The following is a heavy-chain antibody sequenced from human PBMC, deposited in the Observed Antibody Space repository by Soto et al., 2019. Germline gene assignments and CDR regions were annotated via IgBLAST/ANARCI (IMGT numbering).Heavy chain of an antibody. Sequence: VQLVESGGGVVQPGRSLRLSCAASGFTFSSYGMHWVRQAPGKGLEWVAVIWYDGSNKYYADSVKGRFTISRDNSKNTLYLQMNSLRAEDTAVYYCARVRAPYGDYESFDYWGQGTLVTVSS. CDR1: GFTFSSYG. J-gene: IGHJ4*02. CDR2: IWYDGSNK. D-gene: IGHD4-17*01. V-gene: IGHV3-33*01. CDR3: ARVRAPYGDYESFDY.